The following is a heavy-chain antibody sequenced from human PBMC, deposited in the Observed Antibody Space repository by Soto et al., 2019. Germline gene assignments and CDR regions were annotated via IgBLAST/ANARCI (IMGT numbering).Heavy chain of an antibody. J-gene: IGHJ4*02. CDR1: GFTVSSNY. D-gene: IGHD4-17*01. CDR2: IYSGGST. V-gene: IGHV3-53*04. Sequence: EVQLVESAGGLVQPGGSLRLSCAASGFTVSSNYMSWVRQAPGKGLEWVSVIYSGGSTYYADSVKGRFTISRHNSKNTLYLLMNSLRAEDTAVYYCARDFRPPYGVRYFDYWGQGTLVTVSS. CDR3: ARDFRPPYGVRYFDY.